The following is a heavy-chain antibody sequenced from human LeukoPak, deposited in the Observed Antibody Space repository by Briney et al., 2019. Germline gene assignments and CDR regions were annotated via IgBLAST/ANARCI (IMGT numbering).Heavy chain of an antibody. CDR2: INPDSGDT. CDR1: GYIFTGSY. Sequence: ASVKVSCKASGYIFTGSYIYWVRQAPGQGLEWLGWINPDSGDTNYAQKSQGWVTMTRDTSISTVYVELSRLRSDDTAVYYCARGTRGLDSGYSHVDYWGQGTLVTVSP. D-gene: IGHD5-18*01. CDR3: ARGTRGLDSGYSHVDY. V-gene: IGHV1-2*04. J-gene: IGHJ4*02.